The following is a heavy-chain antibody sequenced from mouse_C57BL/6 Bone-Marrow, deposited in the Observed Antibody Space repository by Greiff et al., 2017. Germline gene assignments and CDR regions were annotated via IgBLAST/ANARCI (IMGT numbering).Heavy chain of an antibody. J-gene: IGHJ4*01. CDR2: ISSGGSYT. CDR3: ARHRFAMDY. V-gene: IGHV5-6*01. Sequence: EVKLVESGGDLVKPGGSLKLSCAASGFTFSSYGMSWVRQTPDKRLEWVATISSGGSYTYYPDSVKGRFTISRDKAKNTLYLQMSSLKSEDTAMYYCARHRFAMDYWGQGTSVTVSS. CDR1: GFTFSSYG.